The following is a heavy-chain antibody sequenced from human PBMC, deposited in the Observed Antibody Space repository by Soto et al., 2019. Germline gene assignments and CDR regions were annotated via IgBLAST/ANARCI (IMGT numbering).Heavy chain of an antibody. J-gene: IGHJ5*02. D-gene: IGHD3-22*01. CDR3: ARGLYYDSSGYPNWFDP. Sequence: QVQLVQSGAEVKKPGSSVKVSCKASGGTFSSYTISWVRQAPGQGLEWMGRIIPILGIANYAQKFQGRVTITADKSTSTAYMELSSLRSEDTAVYYCARGLYYDSSGYPNWFDPWGQGTLVTVSS. CDR2: IIPILGIA. CDR1: GGTFSSYT. V-gene: IGHV1-69*02.